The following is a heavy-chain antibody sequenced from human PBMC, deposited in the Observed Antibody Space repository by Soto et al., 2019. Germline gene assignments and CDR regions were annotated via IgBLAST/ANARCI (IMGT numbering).Heavy chain of an antibody. J-gene: IGHJ4*02. CDR3: ARGGGMGYVH. CDR2: INHSGST. CDR1: GGSFSGYY. V-gene: IGHV4-34*01. Sequence: ASETLSLTCAVYGGSFSGYYWSWIRQPPGKGLEWIGEINHSGSTNYNPSLKSRVTISVDTSKNQFSLKLSSVTAADTAVYYCARGGGMGYVHWGQGTLVTVSS. D-gene: IGHD2-15*01.